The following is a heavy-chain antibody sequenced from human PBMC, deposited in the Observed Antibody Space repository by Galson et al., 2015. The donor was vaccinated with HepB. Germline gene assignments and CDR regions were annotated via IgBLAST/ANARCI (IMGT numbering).Heavy chain of an antibody. CDR1: GYTFTSYD. V-gene: IGHV1-8*01. D-gene: IGHD2-21*02. CDR3: ARGGVVTGMWFPFDY. CDR2: MNPNSGNT. J-gene: IGHJ4*02. Sequence: SVKVSCKASGYTFTSYDISWVRQATGQGLEWMGWMNPNSGNTGYAQKLQGRVTMTRDTSIGTAYMELSSLRSEDTAVYYCARGGVVTGMWFPFDYWGQGTLVTVSS.